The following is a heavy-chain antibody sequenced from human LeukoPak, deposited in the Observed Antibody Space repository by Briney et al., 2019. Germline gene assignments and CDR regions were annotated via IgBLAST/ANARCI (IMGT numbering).Heavy chain of an antibody. Sequence: GGSLRLSCAASGFTFSDYYMNWIRQAPGKGLEWVSYISSSGSTIYYADSVKGRFTISRDNAKNSLYLQMNSLRAEDTAVYYCAKVLYYYDSSGYGEYFDYWGQGTLVTVSS. D-gene: IGHD3-22*01. CDR1: GFTFSDYY. CDR2: ISSSGSTI. J-gene: IGHJ4*02. V-gene: IGHV3-11*01. CDR3: AKVLYYYDSSGYGEYFDY.